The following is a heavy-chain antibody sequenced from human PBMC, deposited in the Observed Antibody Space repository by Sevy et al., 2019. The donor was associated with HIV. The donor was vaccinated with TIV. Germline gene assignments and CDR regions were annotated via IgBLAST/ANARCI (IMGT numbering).Heavy chain of an antibody. CDR3: AKDVPFYRNFDY. CDR2: IRYDGSNK. CDR1: GFTFSSYG. Sequence: GGSLRLSCAASGFTFSSYGMHWVRQAPGKGLEWVAFIRYDGSNKYYADSVKGRFTISRDNSKNTLYLQMNSLRAEDTAVYYCAKDVPFYRNFDYWGQGTLVTVSS. D-gene: IGHD3-16*02. J-gene: IGHJ4*02. V-gene: IGHV3-30*02.